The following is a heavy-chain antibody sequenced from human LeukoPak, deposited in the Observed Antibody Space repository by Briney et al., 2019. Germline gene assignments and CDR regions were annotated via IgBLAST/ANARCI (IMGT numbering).Heavy chain of an antibody. CDR2: ISGSGGST. CDR1: GFTFSSYA. CDR3: AKYYDFWSGYFDPDAFDI. V-gene: IGHV3-23*01. D-gene: IGHD3-3*01. Sequence: PGGSLRLSCAASGFTFSSYARSWVRQAPGKGLEWVSAISGSGGSTYYADSVKGRFTISRENSKNTLYLQMNSRRAEDTAVYYCAKYYDFWSGYFDPDAFDIWGQGTMVTVSS. J-gene: IGHJ3*02.